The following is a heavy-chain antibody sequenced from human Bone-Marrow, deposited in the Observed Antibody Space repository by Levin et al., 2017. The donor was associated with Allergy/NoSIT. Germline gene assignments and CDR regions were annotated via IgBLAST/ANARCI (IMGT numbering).Heavy chain of an antibody. CDR2: IYQSGTT. CDR3: ARLRGLPS. D-gene: IGHD1-26*01. V-gene: IGHV4-39*01. Sequence: SETLSLRCTVSGGSISGSTYYWGWIRQLPGKGLEWIASIYQSGTTYYNPSLKSRVSISVAPSTNQFSLNLISVTAADTAVYYCARLRGLPSWGQGTLVTVSS. J-gene: IGHJ5*02. CDR1: GGSISGSTYY.